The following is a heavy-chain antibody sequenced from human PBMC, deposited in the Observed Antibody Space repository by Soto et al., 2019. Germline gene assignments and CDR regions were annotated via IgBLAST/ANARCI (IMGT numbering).Heavy chain of an antibody. J-gene: IGHJ4*02. CDR2: IKQDGDEK. Sequence: PGGSLRLSCAASGFTFTGFWMTWVRQASGRGLEWVANIKQDGDEKYYVDSVKGRFTISRDNAKNTLYQQMNSLRAEDTAVYYCARVPFIRATFDYWGQGTLVTVSS. CDR3: ARVPFIRATFDY. CDR1: GFTFTGFW. V-gene: IGHV3-7*03. D-gene: IGHD1-26*01.